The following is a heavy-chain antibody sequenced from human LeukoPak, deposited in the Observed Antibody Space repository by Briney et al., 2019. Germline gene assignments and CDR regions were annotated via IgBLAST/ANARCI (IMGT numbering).Heavy chain of an antibody. D-gene: IGHD2-15*01. CDR1: GDSVTSGY. V-gene: IGHV4-4*09. Sequence: SETLSLTCTVSGDSVTSGYWSWIRQPPGKGLEWIGYIYDSGITDCNPSLKSRLTISVDTSNNQFSLNLSSVTAADTAVYYCAGRGHRYSRDWGQGILVTVSS. J-gene: IGHJ1*01. CDR2: IYDSGIT. CDR3: AGRGHRYSRD.